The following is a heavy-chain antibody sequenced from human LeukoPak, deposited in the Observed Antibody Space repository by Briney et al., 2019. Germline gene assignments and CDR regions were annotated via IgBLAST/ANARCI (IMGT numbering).Heavy chain of an antibody. V-gene: IGHV3-23*01. D-gene: IGHD6-6*01. CDR2: ISGSGGST. CDR1: GFTFSSYG. J-gene: IGHJ4*02. CDR3: AKDLSSRGDY. Sequence: GGSLRLSCAASGFTFSSYGMSWVRQAPGKGLEWVSAISGSGGSTYYADSVKGRFTISRDNSKNTLYLQMNSLRAENTAVYYCAKDLSSRGDYWGQGTLVTVSS.